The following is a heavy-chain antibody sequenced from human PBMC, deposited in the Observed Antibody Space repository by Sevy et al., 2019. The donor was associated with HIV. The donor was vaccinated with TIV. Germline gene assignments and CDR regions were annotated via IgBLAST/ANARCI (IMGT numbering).Heavy chain of an antibody. V-gene: IGHV1-18*04. CDR1: GYTFTSYG. CDR3: ARDKNIVVVPAALLGWFDP. CDR2: ISAYNGNT. D-gene: IGHD2-2*01. J-gene: IGHJ5*02. Sequence: ASVKVSCKASGYTFTSYGISWVRQAPGQGLEWMGWISAYNGNTNYAQKLQGRVTMTTDTSTRTAYMELRSLRSDDTAVYYCARDKNIVVVPAALLGWFDPWGQGTLVTVSS.